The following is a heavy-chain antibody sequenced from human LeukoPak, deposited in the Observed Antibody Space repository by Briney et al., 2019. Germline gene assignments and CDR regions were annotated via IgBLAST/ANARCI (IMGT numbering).Heavy chain of an antibody. CDR2: IYYSGST. V-gene: IGHV4-61*05. Sequence: SETLSLTCPVSGDSISSSSDFWGWIRQPPGKGLEWIGYIYYSGSTNYNPSLKSRVTISVDTSKNQFSLKLSSVTAADTAVYYCARAGVPGLFDYWGQGTLVTVSS. J-gene: IGHJ4*02. CDR1: GDSISSSSDF. CDR3: ARAGVPGLFDY. D-gene: IGHD1-1*01.